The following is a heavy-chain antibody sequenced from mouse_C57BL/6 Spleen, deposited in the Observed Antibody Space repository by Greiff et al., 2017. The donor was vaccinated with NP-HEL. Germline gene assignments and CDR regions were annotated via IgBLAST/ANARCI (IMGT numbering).Heavy chain of an antibody. CDR3: ARSGIYDYDVDY. Sequence: QVQLQQSGAELVRPGSSVKLSCKASGYTFTRYWMHWVKQRPIQGLEWIGNIYPSDSETHYNQKFKDKATLTVDTPSSTAYTQLSSLTSEDSAVYYCARSGIYDYDVDYWGKGTTLTVAS. D-gene: IGHD2-4*01. CDR1: GYTFTRYW. J-gene: IGHJ2*01. CDR2: IYPSDSET. V-gene: IGHV1-52*01.